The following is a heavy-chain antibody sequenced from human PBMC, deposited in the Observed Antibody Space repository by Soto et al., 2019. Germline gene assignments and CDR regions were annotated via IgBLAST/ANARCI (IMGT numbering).Heavy chain of an antibody. CDR1: GGTFSSCA. D-gene: IGHD2-2*01. V-gene: IGHV1-69*06. Sequence: PVKVSCKASGGTFSSCAISWVRQAPGQGLEWMGGIIPIFGTANYAQKFQGRVTITADKSTSTAYMELSSLRSEDTAVYYCATQYCSXTSCYYVDYYYYYGMDVWGQGTTVTVSS. CDR2: IIPIFGTA. J-gene: IGHJ6*02. CDR3: ATQYCSXTSCYYVDYYYYYGMDV.